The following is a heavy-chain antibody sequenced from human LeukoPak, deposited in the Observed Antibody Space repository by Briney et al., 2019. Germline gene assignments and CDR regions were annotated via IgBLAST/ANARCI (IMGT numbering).Heavy chain of an antibody. J-gene: IGHJ3*02. CDR2: IGPDGSEK. D-gene: IGHD3-22*01. Sequence: GSLRLSCAASGFTFSSYWMSWVRQAPRKGLEWVANIGPDGSEKFYLDSVKGRFTISRDNARESLSLHMNSLRAEDTAVYYCARYYDGSGFDDAFDIWGQGTMVTVSS. V-gene: IGHV3-7*01. CDR1: GFTFSSYW. CDR3: ARYYDGSGFDDAFDI.